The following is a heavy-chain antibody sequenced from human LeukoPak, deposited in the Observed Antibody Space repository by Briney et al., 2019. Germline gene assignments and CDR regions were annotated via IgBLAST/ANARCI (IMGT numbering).Heavy chain of an antibody. V-gene: IGHV3-7*01. CDR1: GFTFSRSW. CDR2: IKQDGSEK. CDR3: ARQQWLDGAYYFDY. J-gene: IGHJ4*02. Sequence: GGSLRLSCAASGFTFSRSWMSWVRQAPGKGLEWVANIKQDGSEKYYVDSVKGRFTISRDNAKNSLYLQMNSLRAEDTAVYYCARQQWLDGAYYFDYWGQGTLVTVSS. D-gene: IGHD6-19*01.